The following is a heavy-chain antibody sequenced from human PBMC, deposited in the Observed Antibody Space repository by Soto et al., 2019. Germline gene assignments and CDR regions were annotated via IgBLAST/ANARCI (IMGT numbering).Heavy chain of an antibody. V-gene: IGHV3-48*01. Sequence: EVQLVESGGGLVPPGGSLRLSCAASGFTFSTYSMNWVRQAPGKGLEWVSFISSTGETTYYADSVKGRLTISRDNAKNSLFLQMNSLTAEDTAVYYCARDVRLPEYWGQGTLVTVSS. CDR1: GFTFSTYS. CDR3: ARDVRLPEY. D-gene: IGHD2-2*01. J-gene: IGHJ4*02. CDR2: ISSTGETT.